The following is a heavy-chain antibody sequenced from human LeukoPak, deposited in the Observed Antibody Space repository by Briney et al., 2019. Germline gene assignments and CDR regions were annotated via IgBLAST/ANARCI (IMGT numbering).Heavy chain of an antibody. Sequence: GGSLRLSCAASGFTFDDYAMHWVRQAPGKGLEWVSLITGEGGGTYYGDSVEGRFTISRDNSKNSLYLQMNSLRTEDTALYYCAKDIREYSSSWYEGGFDHWGQGTLVTVSS. CDR1: GFTFDDYA. J-gene: IGHJ4*02. V-gene: IGHV3-43*02. CDR3: AKDIREYSSSWYEGGFDH. D-gene: IGHD6-13*01. CDR2: ITGEGGGT.